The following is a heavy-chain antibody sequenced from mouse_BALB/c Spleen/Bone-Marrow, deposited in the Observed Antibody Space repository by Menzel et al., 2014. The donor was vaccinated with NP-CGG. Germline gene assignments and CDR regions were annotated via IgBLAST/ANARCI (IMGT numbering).Heavy chain of an antibody. Sequence: EVQRVESGGGLVQPGGSMKLSCVASGFTFSNYWMNWVRQSPEKGLEWVAEIRLKSNNYATHYAESVKGRFTISRDDSKSSVYLQMNNLRAEDTGIYYCTRNWDYFDYWGQGTTLTASS. J-gene: IGHJ2*01. CDR3: TRNWDYFDY. CDR1: GFTFSNYW. CDR2: IRLKSNNYAT. D-gene: IGHD4-1*01. V-gene: IGHV6-6*02.